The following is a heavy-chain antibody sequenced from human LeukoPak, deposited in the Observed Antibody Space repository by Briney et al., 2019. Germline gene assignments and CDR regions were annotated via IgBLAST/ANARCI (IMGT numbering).Heavy chain of an antibody. V-gene: IGHV4-39*01. CDR3: ARQSVGATPYWYFDL. CDR1: GGSISSSTHY. D-gene: IGHD1-26*01. J-gene: IGHJ2*01. Sequence: SEPVSLTCTVSGGSISSSTHYWGWIRQPPGKGLEWIGSLYYSGSTYYNPSLMTRVPISLDTSKNQFSLKVTSVTAADTAVYYCARQSVGATPYWYFDLWGRGTLDSVSS. CDR2: LYYSGST.